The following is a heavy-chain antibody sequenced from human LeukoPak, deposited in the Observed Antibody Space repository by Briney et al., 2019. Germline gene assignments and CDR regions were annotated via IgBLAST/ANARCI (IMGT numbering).Heavy chain of an antibody. CDR1: GGSISSYY. Sequence: SETLSLTCNVPGGSISSYYWSWIRQPPGQGLGWGGYIYYSGSTNYNPSLKSRVTISLDSSKNQFSLNLMSVTAADTAVYYCARASSYAGHLGWWGQGTLVTVSS. D-gene: IGHD2-2*01. J-gene: IGHJ4*02. CDR2: IYYSGST. CDR3: ARASSYAGHLGW. V-gene: IGHV4-59*08.